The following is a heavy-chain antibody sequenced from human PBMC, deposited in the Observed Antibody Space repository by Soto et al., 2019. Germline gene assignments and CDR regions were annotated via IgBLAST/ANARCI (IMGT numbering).Heavy chain of an antibody. CDR1: GFTFSSYA. J-gene: IGHJ4*02. Sequence: GGSLRLSCAASGFTFSSYAMHWVRQAPGKGLEWVAVISYDGSNKYYADSVKGRFTISRDNSKNTLYLQMNSLRAEDTAVYYCARGFTDGYNLDPLEFDYWGQGTLVTVS. CDR2: ISYDGSNK. V-gene: IGHV3-30-3*01. CDR3: ARGFTDGYNLDPLEFDY. D-gene: IGHD5-12*01.